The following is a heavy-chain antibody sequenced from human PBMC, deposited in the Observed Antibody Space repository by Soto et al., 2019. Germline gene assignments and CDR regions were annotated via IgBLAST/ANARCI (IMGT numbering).Heavy chain of an antibody. J-gene: IGHJ4*02. V-gene: IGHV3-48*04. CDR2: ISYVTSRT. Sequence: GGSLRLSCAASGFSFSGSSMNWLRLGPGKGLEWIAYISYVTSRTYYADSVKGRFTISRDNAKSSLYLQMNSLRVEDTAVYYCARDLGNYDSSGYFDYWGLGTQVTVSS. CDR3: ARDLGNYDSSGYFDY. D-gene: IGHD3-22*01. CDR1: GFSFSGSS.